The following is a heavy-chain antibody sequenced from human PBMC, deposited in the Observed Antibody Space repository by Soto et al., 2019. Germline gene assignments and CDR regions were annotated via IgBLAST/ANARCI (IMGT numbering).Heavy chain of an antibody. Sequence: ASVKVSCKASGGTFSSYTISWVRQAPGQGLEWMGWMNPNSGNTGYAQKFQGRVTMTRNTSISTAYMELSSLRSEDTAVYYCARRYDFWSGSLSLMDVWGKGTTVTVSS. J-gene: IGHJ6*03. D-gene: IGHD3-3*01. CDR2: MNPNSGNT. V-gene: IGHV1-8*02. CDR1: GGTFSSYT. CDR3: ARRYDFWSGSLSLMDV.